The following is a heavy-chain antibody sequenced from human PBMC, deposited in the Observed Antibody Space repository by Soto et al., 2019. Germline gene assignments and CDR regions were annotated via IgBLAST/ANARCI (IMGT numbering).Heavy chain of an antibody. J-gene: IGHJ2*01. V-gene: IGHV1-3*01. CDR3: ARDRYYHDGSGLYWYFDL. CDR2: INAGNGNT. CDR1: GYTFTSYA. Sequence: QVQLVQSGAEVKKPGASVKVSCKASGYTFTSYAMHWVRQAPGQGLEWMGWINAGNGNTKYSQKFQGRVTITRDTSASTANMELSSLRSEDTAVYYCARDRYYHDGSGLYWYFDLWGRGTLVTVSS. D-gene: IGHD3-22*01.